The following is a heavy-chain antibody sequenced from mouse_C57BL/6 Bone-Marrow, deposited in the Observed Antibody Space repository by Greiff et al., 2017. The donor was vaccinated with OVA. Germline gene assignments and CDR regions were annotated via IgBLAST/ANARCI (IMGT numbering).Heavy chain of an antibody. CDR1: GYTFTDYY. CDR3: ARWGTTVY. Sequence: VQLQQSGPELVKPGASVKISCKASGYTFTDYYMNWVKQSHGKSLEWIGDINPKNGGTSYNQKFKGKATLTVDKSSITAYMELRSLTSEDSAVYYCARWGTTVYWGQGTTLTVSS. D-gene: IGHD1-1*01. CDR2: INPKNGGT. J-gene: IGHJ2*01. V-gene: IGHV1-26*01.